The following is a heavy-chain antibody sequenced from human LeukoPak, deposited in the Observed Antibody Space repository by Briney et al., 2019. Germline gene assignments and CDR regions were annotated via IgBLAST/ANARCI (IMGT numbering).Heavy chain of an antibody. Sequence: ASVKVSCKASGDTFTSDINWVRQATGQGLEWMGWMNANSANTAYAPKCQGRVTMTRDTSIRTAYMELSGLRSEDTAVYYCARGAVSRDCSGGSCYHFDIWGQGTMVTVSS. V-gene: IGHV1-8*02. CDR1: GDTFTSD. D-gene: IGHD2-15*01. J-gene: IGHJ3*02. CDR3: ARGAVSRDCSGGSCYHFDI. CDR2: MNANSANT.